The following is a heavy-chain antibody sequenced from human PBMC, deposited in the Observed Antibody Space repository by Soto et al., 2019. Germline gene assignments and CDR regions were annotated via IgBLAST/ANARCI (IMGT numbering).Heavy chain of an antibody. CDR1: GYTLTSHH. J-gene: IGHJ3*02. CDR2: INPANGVA. CDR3: ASGGGVGLYGAAAFDI. Sequence: QVHLVQSGAEVKKPGASMKVSCTASGYTLTSHHVHWVRQAPGRRLEWMGSINPANGVAKYTARFQGRVIMTRATSTSTVYMELRGLTSEDTASFYCASGGGVGLYGAAAFDIWGQGTMVTVSS. D-gene: IGHD1-26*01. V-gene: IGHV1-46*01.